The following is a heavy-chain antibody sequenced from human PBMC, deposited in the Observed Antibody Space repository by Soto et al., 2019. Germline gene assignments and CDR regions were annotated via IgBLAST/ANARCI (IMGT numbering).Heavy chain of an antibody. CDR1: GYIFSDYY. V-gene: IGHV1-2*02. Sequence: GASVKVSCKASGYIFSDYYMHWARQAPGQGLECMGWINPNSGDTIYAQKFQGRVTVTGDPSISTAYMELSRLTSDDTAVYYCVRGRAVAGINDEAFDLWGQGTMVTVSS. D-gene: IGHD6-19*01. CDR3: VRGRAVAGINDEAFDL. CDR2: INPNSGDT. J-gene: IGHJ3*01.